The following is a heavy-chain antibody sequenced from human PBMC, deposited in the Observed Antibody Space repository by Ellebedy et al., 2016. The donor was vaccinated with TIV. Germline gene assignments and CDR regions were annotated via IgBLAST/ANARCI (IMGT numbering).Heavy chain of an antibody. D-gene: IGHD5/OR15-5a*01. Sequence: ASVKVSCKASGYTFTKYGISWVRQAPGQGLEWMGWISGYNGDTNYAQKFQGRVTMTIETSTNPVYIELRNLSFDDTAVYYCTRGFYEKFDPWGQGTPVTVS. J-gene: IGHJ5*02. CDR1: GYTFTKYG. CDR3: TRGFYEKFDP. CDR2: ISGYNGDT. V-gene: IGHV1-18*04.